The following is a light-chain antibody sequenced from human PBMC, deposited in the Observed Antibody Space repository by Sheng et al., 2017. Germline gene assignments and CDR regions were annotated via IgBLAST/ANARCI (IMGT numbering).Light chain of an antibody. Sequence: DIQMTQSPSSVSASIGDRVTITCRASQGIAGWLAWYQQKPGKAPKLLIYAASTLQSGVPSRFSGSVSGTDFTLTISSLQPEDFATYFCQQANSLPPTFGQGTKLEI. J-gene: IGKJ2*01. CDR1: QGIAGW. CDR2: AAS. V-gene: IGKV1-12*01. CDR3: QQANSLPPT.